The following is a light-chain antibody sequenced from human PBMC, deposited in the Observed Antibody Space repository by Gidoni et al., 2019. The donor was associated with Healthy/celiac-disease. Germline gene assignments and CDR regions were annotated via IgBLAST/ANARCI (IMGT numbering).Light chain of an antibody. J-gene: IGKJ5*01. CDR1: QGISNS. CDR3: QQYYSTPS. Sequence: DIQMTQSPSSLSAFVGDRVTITCRASQGISNSLAWYQQKPGKAPKLLLYAASRLESGVPSRFSGSGSGTDYTLTISSLQPEDFATYYCQQYYSTPSFGQGTRLEIK. V-gene: IGKV1-NL1*01. CDR2: AAS.